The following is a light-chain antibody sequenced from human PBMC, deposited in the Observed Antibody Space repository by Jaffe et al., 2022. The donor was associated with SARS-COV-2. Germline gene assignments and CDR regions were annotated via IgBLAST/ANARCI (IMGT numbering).Light chain of an antibody. CDR3: QQYYGTPWT. Sequence: DIVMTQSPDSLAVSLGERVTINCKSSQSVLYSSNNKNYLAWYQQRPGQPPNLLIYLASTRESGVPDRFSGSGSGTDFTLTISSLQAEDVAVYYCQQYYGTPWTFGQGTKVEIK. J-gene: IGKJ1*01. CDR2: LAS. CDR1: QSVLYSSNNKNY. V-gene: IGKV4-1*01.